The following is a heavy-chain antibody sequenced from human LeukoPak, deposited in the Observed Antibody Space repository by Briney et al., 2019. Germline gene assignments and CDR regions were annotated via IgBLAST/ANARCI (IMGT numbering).Heavy chain of an antibody. CDR3: AELGITMIGGV. D-gene: IGHD3-10*02. CDR1: GFTFSSYE. J-gene: IGHJ6*04. V-gene: IGHV3-48*03. CDR2: ISSSGSTI. Sequence: GGSLRLSCAASGFTFSSYEMTWVRPAPGKGLEWVSYISSSGSTIYYADSVKGRFTISRDNAKNSLYLQMNSLRAEDTAVYYCAELGITMIGGVWGKGTTVTISS.